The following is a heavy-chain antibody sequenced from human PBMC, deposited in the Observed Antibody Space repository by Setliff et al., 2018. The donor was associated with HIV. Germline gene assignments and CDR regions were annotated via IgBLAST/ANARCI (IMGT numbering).Heavy chain of an antibody. Sequence: PGGSLRLSCAASGFTFGDYAIHWVRQAPGKGLEWVAVISYDGSYKNYAESVKGRFTISRDNSKNTLYVQMNSLRADDTAIYYCVGDLTTIVTRKVFDIWGQGTMVTVSS. V-gene: IGHV3-30*04. CDR1: GFTFGDYA. J-gene: IGHJ3*02. D-gene: IGHD4-4*01. CDR2: ISYDGSYK. CDR3: VGDLTTIVTRKVFDI.